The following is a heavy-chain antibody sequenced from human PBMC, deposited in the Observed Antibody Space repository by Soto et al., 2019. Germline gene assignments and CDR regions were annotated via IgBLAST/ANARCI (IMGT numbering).Heavy chain of an antibody. CDR2: ISGSFGST. CDR3: ASRSATVLSLTY. V-gene: IGHV3-23*01. D-gene: IGHD2-8*01. CDR1: GFSFSSYA. Sequence: PGGSLRLSCAASGFSFSSYAMNWVRQAPGKGLEWVSTISGSFGSTYCADSVQGRFTVSRDNSKNTLYLQMNSLRAEDTAVYYCASRSATVLSLTYWGPGTQVTVSS. J-gene: IGHJ4*02.